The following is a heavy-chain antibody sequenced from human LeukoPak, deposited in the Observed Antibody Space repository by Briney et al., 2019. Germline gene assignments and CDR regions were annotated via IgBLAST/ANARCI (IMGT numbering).Heavy chain of an antibody. Sequence: VASVKASCKASGYTFTGYYMHWVRQAPGQGLEWMGWINPNSGGTNYAQKFQGRVTMTRDTSISTAYMELSRLRSDDTAVYYCARDFRSDITIFGVVIGDAFDIWGQGTMVTVSS. D-gene: IGHD3-3*01. V-gene: IGHV1-2*02. CDR1: GYTFTGYY. CDR3: ARDFRSDITIFGVVIGDAFDI. J-gene: IGHJ3*02. CDR2: INPNSGGT.